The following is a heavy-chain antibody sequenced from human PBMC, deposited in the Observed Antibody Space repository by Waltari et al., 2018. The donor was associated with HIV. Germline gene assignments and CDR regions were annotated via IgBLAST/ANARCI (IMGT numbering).Heavy chain of an antibody. CDR3: ARDRHYDILTGSYFDY. D-gene: IGHD3-9*01. CDR1: GFTLSMPG. J-gene: IGHJ4*02. CDR2: IKQDGSEK. Sequence: EVQLVESGGGLVQPGGSLRPSCAASGFTLSMPGMGWVRQAPGKGLEWVANIKQDGSEKYYVDSVKGGFTISRDNAKNSLYLQMNSLRAEDTAVYYCARDRHYDILTGSYFDYWGQGTLVTVSS. V-gene: IGHV3-7*01.